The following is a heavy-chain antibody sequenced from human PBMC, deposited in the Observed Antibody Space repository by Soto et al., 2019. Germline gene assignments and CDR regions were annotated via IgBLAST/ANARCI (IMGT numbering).Heavy chain of an antibody. CDR2: ISGISKYI. CDR1: GFTFSNSS. D-gene: IGHD2-2*01. Sequence: PGGSLRLSCAASGFTFSNSSMNWVRQAPGKGLEWVSSISGISKYIYYADSVKGRFTISRDNAKNSLSLQMNSLRAEDTAVYYCARGFQLLSSFENWGRGTLVTVSS. CDR3: ARGFQLLSSFEN. V-gene: IGHV3-21*01. J-gene: IGHJ4*02.